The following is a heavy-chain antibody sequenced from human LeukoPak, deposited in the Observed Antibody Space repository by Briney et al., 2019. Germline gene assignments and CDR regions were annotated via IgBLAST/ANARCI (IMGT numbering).Heavy chain of an antibody. CDR2: ISSNGGST. V-gene: IGHV3-64D*06. D-gene: IGHD5-18*01. Sequence: GGSLRLSCSASGFTFSSYAMHWVRQAPGKGLEYVSAISSNGGSTYYADSVKGRFTISRDNFKNTLYLQMSSLRAEDTAVYYCVKGGGYSYGTPDYWGQGTLVTVSS. CDR1: GFTFSSYA. J-gene: IGHJ4*02. CDR3: VKGGGYSYGTPDY.